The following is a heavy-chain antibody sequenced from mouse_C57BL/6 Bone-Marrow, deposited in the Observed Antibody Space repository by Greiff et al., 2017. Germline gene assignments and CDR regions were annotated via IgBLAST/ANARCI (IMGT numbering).Heavy chain of an antibody. V-gene: IGHV1-59*01. CDR1: GYTFTSYW. D-gene: IGHD2-4*01. CDR3: ARRITDWFAY. CDR2: IDPSDSYT. Sequence: QVQLQQSGAELVRPGTSVKLSCKASGYTFTSYWMHWVKQRPGQGLEWIGVIDPSDSYTNYNQKFKGKATLTVDTSSSTAYMQLSSLTSEDSAVXYCARRITDWFAYWGQGTLVTVSA. J-gene: IGHJ3*01.